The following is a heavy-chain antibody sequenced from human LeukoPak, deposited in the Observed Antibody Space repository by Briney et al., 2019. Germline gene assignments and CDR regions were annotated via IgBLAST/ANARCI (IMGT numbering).Heavy chain of an antibody. D-gene: IGHD5-12*01. J-gene: IGHJ6*02. Sequence: SETLSLTCTVSGGSISSGGYYWGWIRQPPGKGLEWIGSIYHSGSTYYNPSLKSRVTISVDTSKNQFSLKLSSVTAADTAVYYCARVNIVATISGMDVWGQGTTVTVSS. CDR3: ARVNIVATISGMDV. V-gene: IGHV4-39*07. CDR2: IYHSGST. CDR1: GGSISSGGYY.